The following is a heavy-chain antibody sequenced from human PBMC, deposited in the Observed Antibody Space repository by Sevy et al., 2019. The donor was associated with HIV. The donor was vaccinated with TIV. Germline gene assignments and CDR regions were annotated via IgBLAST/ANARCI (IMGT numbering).Heavy chain of an antibody. Sequence: GGSLRLSCAASGFTFSSYAMSWVRQAPGKGLEWVSSLSGSGRSTYYADSVKGRFTISRDNSKNTLYLQMNSLRDEDTATYYCAKGQGEWPYDYYYYGMDVWGQGTTVTVSS. CDR2: LSGSGRST. CDR3: AKGQGEWPYDYYYYGMDV. J-gene: IGHJ6*02. CDR1: GFTFSSYA. V-gene: IGHV3-23*01. D-gene: IGHD3-16*01.